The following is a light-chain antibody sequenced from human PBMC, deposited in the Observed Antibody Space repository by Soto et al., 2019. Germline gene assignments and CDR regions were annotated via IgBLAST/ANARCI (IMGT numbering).Light chain of an antibody. Sequence: SALTQPASVSGSPGQSITISCSGTSSDIGSYNFVSWYQQHPGKAPKVMIFEARRRPSGVSDRFSGSKSGNTASLTISGLQPEDEADYYCSSYASGNSLLFGGGTKLTVL. V-gene: IGLV2-14*01. CDR1: SSDIGSYNF. CDR3: SSYASGNSLL. CDR2: EAR. J-gene: IGLJ2*01.